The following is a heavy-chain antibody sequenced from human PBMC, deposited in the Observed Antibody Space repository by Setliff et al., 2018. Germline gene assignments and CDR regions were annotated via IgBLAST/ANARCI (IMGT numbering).Heavy chain of an antibody. Sequence: ASVKVSCKASGYTFTSYGFSWVRQAPGQGLEWMGWINPNSGGTNYAQKFQGWVTMTRDTSMSTVYMELSSLRFEDTAVYYCARERAGGRGFTFGAIYYYYGMDVWGQGTTVTVSS. J-gene: IGHJ6*02. D-gene: IGHD3-16*01. CDR3: ARERAGGRGFTFGAIYYYYGMDV. CDR1: GYTFTSYG. CDR2: INPNSGGT. V-gene: IGHV1-2*04.